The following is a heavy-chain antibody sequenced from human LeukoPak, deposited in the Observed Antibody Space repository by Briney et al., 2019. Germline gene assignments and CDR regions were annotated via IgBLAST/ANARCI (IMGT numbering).Heavy chain of an antibody. J-gene: IGHJ4*02. CDR3: ARDSDYGDYGRYFDN. Sequence: SETLSLTCTVSGGSVNSGSYYWCWIRQAPGEGLEWIGNIYYSGSAYYTPSLESRVTMSIDTSKNQFSLKLSSVTAADTAVYYCARDSDYGDYGRYFDNWGQGTPVTVSS. V-gene: IGHV4-39*07. CDR1: GGSVNSGSYY. CDR2: IYYSGSA. D-gene: IGHD4-17*01.